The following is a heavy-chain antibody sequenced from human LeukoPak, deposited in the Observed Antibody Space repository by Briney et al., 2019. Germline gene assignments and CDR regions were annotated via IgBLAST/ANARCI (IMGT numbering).Heavy chain of an antibody. J-gene: IGHJ6*03. CDR2: IWHDGSNK. Sequence: QPGGSLRLSCVSSGFTVSNYGMHWVRQAPGKGLEWVALIWHDGSNKYYADSVRGRVTISRDNSKNTLYLQMNSLTAEDTAVYFCAKDGDAYIEYYYYYMDVWGKGTTVTVSS. CDR1: GFTVSNYG. D-gene: IGHD5-24*01. V-gene: IGHV3-33*06. CDR3: AKDGDAYIEYYYYYMDV.